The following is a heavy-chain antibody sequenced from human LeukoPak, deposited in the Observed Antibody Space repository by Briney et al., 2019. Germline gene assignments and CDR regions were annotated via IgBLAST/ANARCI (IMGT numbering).Heavy chain of an antibody. V-gene: IGHV1-69*05. CDR2: IIPIFGTA. Sequence: SVMVSCKASGGTFSSYAISWVRQAPGQGLEWMGRIIPIFGTANYAQKFQGRVTITTDESTSTAYMELSSLRSEDTAVYYCARDSIAAAGARGSAFDIWGQGTVVTVSS. J-gene: IGHJ3*02. CDR1: GGTFSSYA. D-gene: IGHD6-13*01. CDR3: ARDSIAAAGARGSAFDI.